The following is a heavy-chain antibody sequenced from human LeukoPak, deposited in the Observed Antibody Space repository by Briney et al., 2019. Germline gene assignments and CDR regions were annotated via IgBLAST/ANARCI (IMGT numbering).Heavy chain of an antibody. CDR1: GYTFTSYY. CDR3: ARASEDYYDSSGHTPSIDY. V-gene: IGHV1-46*01. CDR2: INPSGGST. Sequence: ASVTVSCKASGYTFTSYYMHWVRQAPGQGLEWMGIINPSGGSTSYAQKFQGRVTMTRDTSTSTVYMELSSLRSEDTAVYYCARASEDYYDSSGHTPSIDYWGQGTLVTVSS. J-gene: IGHJ4*02. D-gene: IGHD3-22*01.